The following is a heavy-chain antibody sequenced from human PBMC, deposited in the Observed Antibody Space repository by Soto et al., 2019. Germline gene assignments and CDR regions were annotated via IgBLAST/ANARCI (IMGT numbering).Heavy chain of an antibody. CDR1: GGSISSYY. V-gene: IGHV4-59*01. CDR3: ARTTSDYYDSSGYYHDTAFDI. J-gene: IGHJ3*02. D-gene: IGHD3-22*01. Sequence: ASETLSLTCTVSGGSISSYYWSWIRQPPGKGLEWIGYIYYSGSTNYNPSLKSRVTISVDTSKNQFSLKLSSVTAADTAVYYCARTTSDYYDSSGYYHDTAFDIWGQGTMVTVSS. CDR2: IYYSGST.